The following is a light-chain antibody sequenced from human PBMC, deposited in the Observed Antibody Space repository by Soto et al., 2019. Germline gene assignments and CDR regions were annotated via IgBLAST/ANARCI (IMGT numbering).Light chain of an antibody. Sequence: QSALTQPASVSGSPGQSITISCTGSSSDVGGSKFVSWYQQHPGKAPKLMIYEIVHRPSGISNRFSGSKSGNIASLTIFGLQAEDEADYYCTSYTNRGGLWVFGGGTKLTVL. V-gene: IGLV2-14*01. CDR3: TSYTNRGGLWV. CDR1: SSDVGGSKF. CDR2: EIV. J-gene: IGLJ3*02.